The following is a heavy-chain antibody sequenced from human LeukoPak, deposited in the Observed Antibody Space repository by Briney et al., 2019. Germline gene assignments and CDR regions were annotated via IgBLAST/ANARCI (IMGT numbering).Heavy chain of an antibody. Sequence: KPSETLSLTCAVYGGSFSGYYWSWIRQPPGKGLEWIGEINHSGSTCYNPSLKSRVTISVDTSKNQFSLRLSSVTAADTAVYYCARDNCSSTSCYLDAWGQGTLVTVSS. J-gene: IGHJ5*02. V-gene: IGHV4-34*01. CDR3: ARDNCSSTSCYLDA. D-gene: IGHD2-2*01. CDR1: GGSFSGYY. CDR2: INHSGST.